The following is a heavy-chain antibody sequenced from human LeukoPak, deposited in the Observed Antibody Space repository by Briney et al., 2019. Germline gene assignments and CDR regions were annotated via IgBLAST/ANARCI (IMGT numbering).Heavy chain of an antibody. Sequence: PSETLSLTCTVSVGSISSGGYYCSWIRQHPGKGLERIGYIYYSGSTYYNPSLKSRVTISVDTSKNQFSLKLSSVTAADTPVYYCARSVEMATIQAFDYWGQGTLVTVSS. J-gene: IGHJ4*02. CDR2: IYYSGST. CDR3: ARSVEMATIQAFDY. D-gene: IGHD5-24*01. V-gene: IGHV4-31*03. CDR1: VGSISSGGYY.